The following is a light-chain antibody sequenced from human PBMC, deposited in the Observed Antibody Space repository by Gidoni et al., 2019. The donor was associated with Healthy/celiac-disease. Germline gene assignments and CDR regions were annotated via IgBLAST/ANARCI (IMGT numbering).Light chain of an antibody. V-gene: IGKV1-39*01. CDR1: QSISSY. CDR2: AAS. Sequence: IKMTQSPSSLSASGRDRVTITCRASQSISSYLNWYQQKPGKAPKLLIYAASSLQSGVPSRFIGSGSGTDFTPTISSVQPEDFAAYYCQQSYSTPPTFGGGTKVEIK. CDR3: QQSYSTPPT. J-gene: IGKJ4*01.